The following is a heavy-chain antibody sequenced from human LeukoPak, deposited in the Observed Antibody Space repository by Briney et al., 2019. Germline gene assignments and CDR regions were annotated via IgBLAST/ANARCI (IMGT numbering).Heavy chain of an antibody. J-gene: IGHJ4*02. V-gene: IGHV3-9*01. D-gene: IGHD3-16*02. CDR2: ISWNSGSI. CDR1: GFTFSSYG. CDR3: AKDLRLGELSSPFDY. Sequence: GGSLRLSCAASGFTFSSYGMHWVRQAPGKGLEWVSGISWNSGSIGYADSVKGRFTISRDNAKNSLYLQMNSLRAEDTALYYCAKDLRLGELSSPFDYWGQGTLVTVSS.